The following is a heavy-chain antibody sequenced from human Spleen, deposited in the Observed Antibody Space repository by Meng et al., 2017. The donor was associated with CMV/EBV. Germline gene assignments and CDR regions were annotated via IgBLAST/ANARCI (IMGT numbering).Heavy chain of an antibody. J-gene: IGHJ5*02. CDR1: GFTLTNFW. V-gene: IGHV3-74*01. CDR2: INSDGSII. D-gene: IGHD2-21*01. CDR3: ARKRAGVVGWFDP. Sequence: GESLKISCAASGFTLTNFWMHWVRQPPGKGLVWLSRINSDGSIINSADSVKGRFTISRDNAENTLYLEMNSLRVEDSAVYYCARKRAGVVGWFDPWGQGTLVTVSS.